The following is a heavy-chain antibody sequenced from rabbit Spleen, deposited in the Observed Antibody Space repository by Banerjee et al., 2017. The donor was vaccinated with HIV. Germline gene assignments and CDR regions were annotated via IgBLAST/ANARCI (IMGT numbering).Heavy chain of an antibody. CDR3: ARDVGSSFSSYGMDL. CDR1: GFTLSSYA. J-gene: IGHJ6*01. CDR2: IYTGTIGTT. Sequence: QSVEESGGRLVTPGTPLTLTCTVSGFTLSSYAVNWVRQAPGKGLEWIACIYTGTIGTTYYATWAKGRFTCSKISSTTVTLQMTSLTAADTATYFCARDVGSSFSSYGMDLWGQGTLVTVS. D-gene: IGHD8-1*01. V-gene: IGHV1S40*01.